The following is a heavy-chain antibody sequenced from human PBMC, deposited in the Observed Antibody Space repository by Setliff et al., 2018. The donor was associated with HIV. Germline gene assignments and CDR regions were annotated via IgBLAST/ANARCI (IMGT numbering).Heavy chain of an antibody. CDR3: ARAMYSVNRGLSPGLFDY. CDR2: ISAYNGNT. CDR1: GYTFTSYG. J-gene: IGHJ4*02. V-gene: IGHV1-18*01. D-gene: IGHD1-26*01. Sequence: GASVKVSCKASGYTFTSYGISWVRQAPGQGLEWMGWISAYNGNTNYAQKLQGRVTMTTDTSTSTANMDLRGLRSDDTAVYYCARAMYSVNRGLSPGLFDYWGQGTQVTVSS.